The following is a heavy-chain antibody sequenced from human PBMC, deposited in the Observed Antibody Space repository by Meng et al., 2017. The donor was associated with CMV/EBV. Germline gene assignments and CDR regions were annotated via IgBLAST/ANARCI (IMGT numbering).Heavy chain of an antibody. CDR3: ARDDYGRYYYYYGMDV. CDR1: GFTFSSYS. D-gene: IGHD4-17*01. Sequence: GESLKISCAASGFTFSSYSMNWVRQAPGKGLEWVSSISSSSSYIYYADSVEGRFTISRDNAKNSLYLQMNSLRAEDTAVYYCARDDYGRYYYYYGMDVWGQGTTVNVSS. CDR2: ISSSSSYI. J-gene: IGHJ6*02. V-gene: IGHV3-21*01.